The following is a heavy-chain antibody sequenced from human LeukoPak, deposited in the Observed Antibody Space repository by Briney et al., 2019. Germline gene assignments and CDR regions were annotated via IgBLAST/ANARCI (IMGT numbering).Heavy chain of an antibody. Sequence: ASVKVSCKASGGTFSSCAISWVRQAPGQGLEWMGRIIPILGIANYAQKFQGRVTITADRSTSTAYMELSSLRSEDTAVYYCARDRRFYGSGSYAIDYWGQGTLVTVSS. CDR3: ARDRRFYGSGSYAIDY. J-gene: IGHJ4*02. CDR2: IIPILGIA. D-gene: IGHD3-10*01. CDR1: GGTFSSCA. V-gene: IGHV1-69*04.